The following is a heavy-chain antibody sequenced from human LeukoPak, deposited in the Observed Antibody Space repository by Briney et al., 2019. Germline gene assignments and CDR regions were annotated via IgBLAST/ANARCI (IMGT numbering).Heavy chain of an antibody. Sequence: GGSLRLSCAASGFTFSNAWMSWVRQAPGKGLEWVTVISASGGNTYYADSVKGRFTISRDNSKNTLYLQLNSLRAEDTAEYYCAKHLVGARTFEYWGQGTLVTVSS. D-gene: IGHD1-26*01. V-gene: IGHV3-23*01. CDR2: ISASGGNT. CDR1: GFTFSNAW. CDR3: AKHLVGARTFEY. J-gene: IGHJ4*02.